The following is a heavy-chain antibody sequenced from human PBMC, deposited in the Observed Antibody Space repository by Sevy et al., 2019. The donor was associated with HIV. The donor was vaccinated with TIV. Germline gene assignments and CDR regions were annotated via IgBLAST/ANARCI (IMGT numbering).Heavy chain of an antibody. CDR1: GFTFSSYW. J-gene: IGHJ4*02. D-gene: IGHD3-10*01. CDR3: AKDGPPYYTSGSYMYYFDY. Sequence: GGSLRLSCAASGFTFSSYWMHWVRQAPRKGLEWVSFISYDGSDKRYVDSVKGRFTISRDSSKNTLYLQMNNLRGGDTAVNYCAKDGPPYYTSGSYMYYFDYWGQGALVTVSS. V-gene: IGHV3-30*18. CDR2: ISYDGSDK.